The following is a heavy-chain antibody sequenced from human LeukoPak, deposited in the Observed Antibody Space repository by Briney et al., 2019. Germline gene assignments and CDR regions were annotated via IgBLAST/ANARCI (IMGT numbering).Heavy chain of an antibody. V-gene: IGHV3-23*01. CDR3: AKGPSDRAIDY. D-gene: IGHD1-26*01. CDR1: GFTISTYA. CDR2: ISANGGST. Sequence: PGGSLRLSCAASGFTISTYAMTWVRQAPGKGLEWVSSISANGGSTFCADSVKGRFAISRDPSKSTLYLQMDSLRVDDTAVYYCAKGPSDRAIDYWGQGTLVTVSS. J-gene: IGHJ4*02.